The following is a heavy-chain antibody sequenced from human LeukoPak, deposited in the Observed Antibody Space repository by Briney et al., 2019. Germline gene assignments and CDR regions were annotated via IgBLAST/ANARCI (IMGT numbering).Heavy chain of an antibody. V-gene: IGHV1-8*01. CDR3: ARGEHYGSGSNPTYYYYYYMDV. CDR1: GYTFTSYD. J-gene: IGHJ6*03. D-gene: IGHD3-10*01. Sequence: ASVKVSCKASGYTFTSYDINWVRQATGQGLEWMGWMNPNSGNTGYAQKFQGRVTMTRNTSISTAYMELSSLRSEDTAVYYCARGEHYGSGSNPTYYYYYYMDVWGKGTTVTISS. CDR2: MNPNSGNT.